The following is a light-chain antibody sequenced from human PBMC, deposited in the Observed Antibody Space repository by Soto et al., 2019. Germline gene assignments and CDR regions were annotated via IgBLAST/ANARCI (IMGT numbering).Light chain of an antibody. J-gene: IGKJ1*01. CDR2: GAS. CDR3: QQSYRTTRT. V-gene: IGKV3-20*01. CDR1: QNVDSNY. Sequence: EIVLTQSPGTLSLSPGERATIHCRASQNVDSNYLAWYQQKPGQAPRIIILGASNRETGIPDRGSGRGAWTDFTLTISSLQPEDFETDDCQQSYRTTRTFGQGTKVDIK.